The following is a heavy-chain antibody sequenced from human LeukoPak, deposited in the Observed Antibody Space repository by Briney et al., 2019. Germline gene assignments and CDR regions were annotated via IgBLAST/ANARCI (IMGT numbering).Heavy chain of an antibody. D-gene: IGHD3-9*01. Sequence: PSETLSLTYTVSGGSISSYYWSWIRQPPGKGLEWIGYIYYSGSTNYNPSLKSRVTISVDTSKNQFSLKLSSVTAADTAVYYCASGAYYDILTGYQTDYWGQGTLVTVSS. CDR3: ASGAYYDILTGYQTDY. CDR2: IYYSGST. J-gene: IGHJ4*02. CDR1: GGSISSYY. V-gene: IGHV4-59*01.